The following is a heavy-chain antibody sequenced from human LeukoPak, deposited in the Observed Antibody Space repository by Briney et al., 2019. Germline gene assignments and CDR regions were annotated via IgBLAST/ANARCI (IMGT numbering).Heavy chain of an antibody. CDR1: GLTFSSYA. V-gene: IGHV3-23*01. D-gene: IGHD3-10*02. J-gene: IGHJ4*02. CDR2: ISGSGGST. Sequence: PGGSLRLSCAASGLTFSSYAMSWVRQAPGKGLEWVSAISGSGGSTYYADSVKGRFTVSRDNSKNTLYLQMNSLRAEDTAVYYCANPNLFPYYFDYWGQGTLVTVSS. CDR3: ANPNLFPYYFDY.